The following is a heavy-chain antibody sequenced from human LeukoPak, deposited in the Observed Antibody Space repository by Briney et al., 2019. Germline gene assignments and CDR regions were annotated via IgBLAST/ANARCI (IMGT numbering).Heavy chain of an antibody. CDR1: GGSVSSGSYY. V-gene: IGHV4-61*01. J-gene: IGHJ4*02. D-gene: IGHD2-15*01. Sequence: SETLSLTCTVSGGSVSSGSYYWSWIRQPPGKGLEWIGYIYYSGSTNYNPSLKSRVTISVVTSKSQFSLKLSSVTAADTAVYYCARDLEDCSGGSCYAQFDYWGQGTLVTVSS. CDR3: ARDLEDCSGGSCYAQFDY. CDR2: IYYSGST.